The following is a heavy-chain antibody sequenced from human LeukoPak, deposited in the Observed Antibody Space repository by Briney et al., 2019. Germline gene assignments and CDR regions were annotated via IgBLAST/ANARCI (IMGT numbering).Heavy chain of an antibody. D-gene: IGHD3-22*01. J-gene: IGHJ3*02. CDR2: IYYSGST. Sequence: SETLSLTCTVSGGSTSSSSYCWGWLRQPPGKGLEWIGSIYYSGSTYYNPSLKSRVTISVDTSKNQFSLKLSSVTAADTAVYYCARGDYDSSGYYSRHAFDIWGQGTMVTVSS. V-gene: IGHV4-39*07. CDR1: GGSTSSSSYC. CDR3: ARGDYDSSGYYSRHAFDI.